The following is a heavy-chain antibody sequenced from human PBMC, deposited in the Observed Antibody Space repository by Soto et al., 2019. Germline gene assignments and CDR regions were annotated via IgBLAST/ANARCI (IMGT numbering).Heavy chain of an antibody. V-gene: IGHV3-23*01. CDR1: GFTFSSYA. J-gene: IGHJ3*02. CDR2: ISGSGGST. D-gene: IGHD3-10*01. CDR3: ARGGITMVRGVIKHDAFDI. Sequence: GGSLRLSCAASGFTFSSYAMSWVRQAPGKGLEWVSAISGSGGSTYYADSVKGRFTISRDNSKSTLYLQMGSLRAEDMAVYYCARGGITMVRGVIKHDAFDIWGQGTMVTV.